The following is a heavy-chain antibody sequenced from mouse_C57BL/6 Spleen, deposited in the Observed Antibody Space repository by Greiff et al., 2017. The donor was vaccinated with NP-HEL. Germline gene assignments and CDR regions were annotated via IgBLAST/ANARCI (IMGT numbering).Heavy chain of an antibody. Sequence: QVQLQQPGAELVRPGSSVKLSCKASGYTFTSYWMHWVKQRPIQGLEWIGNIDPSDSETHYNQKFKDKATLTVDKSSSAAYMQLSSLTSEDSAVYCCASCYYYGSSYPCWYFDVWGTGTTVTVSA. CDR2: IDPSDSET. CDR3: ASCYYYGSSYPCWYFDV. J-gene: IGHJ1*03. D-gene: IGHD1-1*01. V-gene: IGHV1-52*01. CDR1: GYTFTSYW.